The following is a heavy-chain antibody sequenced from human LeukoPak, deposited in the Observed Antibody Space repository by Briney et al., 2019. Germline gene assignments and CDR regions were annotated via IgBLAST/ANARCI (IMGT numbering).Heavy chain of an antibody. Sequence: PSQTLFLTCTVSGGSISGGSYYWSWIRQPPGKGLEWIGYIYYSGSTKYNLSLKSRVTISVDTSKNQLSLKLSSVTAADTAVYYCARGEYGLFDYWGQGTLVTVSS. CDR1: GGSISGGSYY. D-gene: IGHD2/OR15-2a*01. CDR2: IYYSGST. J-gene: IGHJ4*02. CDR3: ARGEYGLFDY. V-gene: IGHV4-61*01.